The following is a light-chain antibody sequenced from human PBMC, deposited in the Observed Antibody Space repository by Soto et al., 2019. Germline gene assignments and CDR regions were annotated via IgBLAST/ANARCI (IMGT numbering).Light chain of an antibody. CDR2: AAS. Sequence: DIQMTQSPSSVSASVGDRVTITCRASQGINNWLAWYQQKLGKAPKLLIYAASSLQSGVPSRFSGSGSGTDLTLSINSLKPEDFATYYCQQAGGFPLTFGGGTKVEL. J-gene: IGKJ4*01. CDR1: QGINNW. CDR3: QQAGGFPLT. V-gene: IGKV1-12*01.